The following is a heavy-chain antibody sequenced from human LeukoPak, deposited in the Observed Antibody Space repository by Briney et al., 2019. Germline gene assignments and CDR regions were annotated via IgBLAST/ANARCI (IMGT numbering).Heavy chain of an antibody. CDR3: ARRLFYDSPWGFDY. J-gene: IGHJ4*02. D-gene: IGHD3-22*01. CDR2: IYPGDSHT. V-gene: IGHV5-51*01. CDR1: DYSFTSYW. Sequence: GESLKISCKGSDYSFTSYWVGWVRQMPGKGLEWMGVIYPGDSHTRYSPSFQGQVTISVDKSISTAYLQWSSLRASDTAMYYCARRLFYDSPWGFDYGGQGTLVTVPS.